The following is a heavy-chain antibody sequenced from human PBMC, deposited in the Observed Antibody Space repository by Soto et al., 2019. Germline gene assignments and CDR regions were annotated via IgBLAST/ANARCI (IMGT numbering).Heavy chain of an antibody. D-gene: IGHD2-15*01. V-gene: IGHV4-4*02. Sequence: QVQLQESGPGVVKPSETLSLTCAVSGDSINAENWWTWLRQTPGKGLEWLAEIHHSGGTKYNPSLSGRVSISLARPRNQFSLRWKSATAADTAHYYCARDHCTGGNCYSNMGDWYFDLWGRGALVTVSS. J-gene: IGHJ2*01. CDR1: GDSINAENW. CDR3: ARDHCTGGNCYSNMGDWYFDL. CDR2: IHHSGGT.